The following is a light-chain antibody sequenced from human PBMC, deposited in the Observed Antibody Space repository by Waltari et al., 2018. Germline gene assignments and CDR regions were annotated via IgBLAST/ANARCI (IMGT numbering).Light chain of an antibody. V-gene: IGLV6-57*02. CDR1: SGSFASNS. CDR2: EDG. CDR3: HSYVDTYHV. J-gene: IGLJ3*02. Sequence: NFVLTQPLSVSESPGNTVTISCTGSSGSFASNSVQWHRHRPGSAPTTVIYEDGRRPSGVPDRFSGSIDRSSNSASLTISGLKTEDEGDYYCHSYVDTYHVFGGGTKLTVL.